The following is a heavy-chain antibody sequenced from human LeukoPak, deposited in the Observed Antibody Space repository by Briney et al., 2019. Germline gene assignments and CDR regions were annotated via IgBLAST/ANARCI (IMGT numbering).Heavy chain of an antibody. CDR2: INHSGST. Sequence: SETLSLTCAVYGGSFSGYYWSWIRQPPGKGLEWIGEINHSGSTNYNPSLKSRVTISVDTSKNQFSLKLSSVTAADAAVYYCARGGDTAIDYWGQGTLVTVSS. CDR1: GGSFSGYY. V-gene: IGHV4-34*01. CDR3: ARGGDTAIDY. D-gene: IGHD5-18*01. J-gene: IGHJ4*02.